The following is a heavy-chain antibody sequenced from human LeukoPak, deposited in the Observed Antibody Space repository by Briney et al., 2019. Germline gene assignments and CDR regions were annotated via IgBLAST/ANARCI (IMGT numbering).Heavy chain of an antibody. Sequence: PSETLSLTCTVSGGSISSYYWSWIRQPPGEGLEWIGSIYYRGSTYYNSSLKSRVTISVDTSKNHFSLNLTSVTAADTAVYYCARVYYYYYYMDVWGKGTTVTISS. J-gene: IGHJ6*03. CDR1: GGSISSYY. CDR2: IYYRGST. CDR3: ARVYYYYYYMDV. V-gene: IGHV4-39*07.